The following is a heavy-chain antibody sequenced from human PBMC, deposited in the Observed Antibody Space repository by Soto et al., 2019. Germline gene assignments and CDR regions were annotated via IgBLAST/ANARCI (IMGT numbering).Heavy chain of an antibody. CDR2: ISGSGGST. CDR1: GFTFSSYA. Sequence: EVQLLESGGGLVQPGGSLRLSCAASGFTFSSYAMSWVRQAPGKGLEWVSAISGSGGSTYYADSVKGRFTISRDNSKNSLYLQMNSLRAEDTAVYYCAKTPRVWSGPIMSYWFDPWGQGTLVTVSS. D-gene: IGHD3-3*01. CDR3: AKTPRVWSGPIMSYWFDP. V-gene: IGHV3-23*01. J-gene: IGHJ5*02.